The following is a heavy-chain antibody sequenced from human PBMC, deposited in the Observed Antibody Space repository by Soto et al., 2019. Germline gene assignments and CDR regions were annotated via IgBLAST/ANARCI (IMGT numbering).Heavy chain of an antibody. Sequence: GGSLRLSCAASGFTFSSYAMHWVRQAPGKGLEWVAVISYDGSNKYYADSVKGRFTISRDNSKNTLYLQMNSLRAEDTAVYYCARVKLRGSYHFDYWGQGTLVTVSS. V-gene: IGHV3-30*04. CDR1: GFTFSSYA. J-gene: IGHJ4*02. CDR2: ISYDGSNK. CDR3: ARVKLRGSYHFDY. D-gene: IGHD1-26*01.